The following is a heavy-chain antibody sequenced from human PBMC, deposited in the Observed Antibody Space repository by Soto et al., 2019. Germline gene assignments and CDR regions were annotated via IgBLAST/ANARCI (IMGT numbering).Heavy chain of an antibody. CDR2: ISYDGSNK. D-gene: IGHD1-1*01. Sequence: PGGSMRLSCAASGFTFNSYGMHWVRKAPGKGLEWVAVISYDGSNKYYADSVKGRFTISRDNSKNTLYLQMNSLRAEDTAVYYCAKDRSRNWNYGMDVWGQGTTVTVSS. CDR3: AKDRSRNWNYGMDV. CDR1: GFTFNSYG. V-gene: IGHV3-30*18. J-gene: IGHJ6*02.